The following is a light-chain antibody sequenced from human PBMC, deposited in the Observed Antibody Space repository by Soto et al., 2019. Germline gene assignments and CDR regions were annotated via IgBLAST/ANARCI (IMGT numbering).Light chain of an antibody. CDR3: SSYTSSNNCV. CDR2: EVI. CDR1: SSDVGGYNY. Sequence: QSVLTQPASVSGSPGQSITISCTGTSSDVGGYNYVSWYQQHPGKAPKLMIYEVINRPSGVSNRFSGSKSGNTASLTISGLQAEDEAEYYCSSYTSSNNCVFGGGTKLTVL. V-gene: IGLV2-14*01. J-gene: IGLJ3*02.